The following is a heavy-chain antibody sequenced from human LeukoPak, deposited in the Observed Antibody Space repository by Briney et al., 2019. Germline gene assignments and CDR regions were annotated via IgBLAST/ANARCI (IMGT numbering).Heavy chain of an antibody. CDR3: ANTPVPLHYGSGKYGMDV. D-gene: IGHD3-10*01. CDR1: GFTFSSYA. CDR2: ISGSGGST. V-gene: IGHV3-23*01. Sequence: GGSLRLSCAASGFTFSSYAMSWVRQAPGKGLEWVSAISGSGGSTYYADSVKGRFTISRDNSKNTLYLQMNSLRAEDTAVYYCANTPVPLHYGSGKYGMDVWAKGPRSPSP. J-gene: IGHJ6*02.